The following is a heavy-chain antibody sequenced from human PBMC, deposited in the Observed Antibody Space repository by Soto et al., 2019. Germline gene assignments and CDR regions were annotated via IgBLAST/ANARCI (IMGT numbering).Heavy chain of an antibody. J-gene: IGHJ6*02. CDR1: GVSFSGYY. Sequence: SETLSLTCAVYGVSFSGYYWSWIRQPPGKGLEWIGEINHSGSTNYNPSLKSRVTISVDTSKNQFSLKLSSVTAADTAVYYCARENYDSSGYYEEYYYYYYGMDVWGQGTTVTVS. D-gene: IGHD3-22*01. CDR2: INHSGST. CDR3: ARENYDSSGYYEEYYYYYYGMDV. V-gene: IGHV4-34*01.